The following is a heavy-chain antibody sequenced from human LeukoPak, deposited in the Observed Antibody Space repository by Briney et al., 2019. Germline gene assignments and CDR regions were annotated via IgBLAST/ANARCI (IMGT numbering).Heavy chain of an antibody. V-gene: IGHV3-23*01. Sequence: GGSLRLSCAASEFTFSDYAMSWVRQAPGKGLEWVSGLNEDGSTTFYADSVQGRFTIARDNPKNMLYLQMNSLRAEDTAVYYCVKDYPRIGVTGSTSFFDYWGQGTLVTVSS. CDR2: LNEDGSTT. CDR3: VKDYPRIGVTGSTSFFDY. J-gene: IGHJ4*02. D-gene: IGHD1-7*01. CDR1: EFTFSDYA.